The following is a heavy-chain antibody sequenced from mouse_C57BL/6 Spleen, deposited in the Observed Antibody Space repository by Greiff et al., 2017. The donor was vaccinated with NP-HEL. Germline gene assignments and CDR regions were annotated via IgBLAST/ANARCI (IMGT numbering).Heavy chain of an antibody. CDR3: ARASWGGYYFDY. CDR1: GYTFTDYY. CDR2: INPNNGGT. V-gene: IGHV1-26*01. D-gene: IGHD4-1*01. J-gene: IGHJ2*01. Sequence: EVQLQQSGPELVKPGASVKISCKASGYTFTDYYMNWVKQSHGKSLEWIGDINPNNGGTSYNQKFKGKATLTVDKSSSTAYMELRSLTSEYSAVYYCARASWGGYYFDYWGQGTTLTVSS.